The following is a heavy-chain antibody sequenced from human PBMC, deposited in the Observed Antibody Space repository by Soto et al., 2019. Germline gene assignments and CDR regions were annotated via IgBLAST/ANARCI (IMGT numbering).Heavy chain of an antibody. CDR3: AREAVVTAYYYYGMDV. V-gene: IGHV4-59*01. D-gene: IGHD2-15*01. J-gene: IGHJ6*02. CDR1: GGSISSYF. Sequence: SETLSLTCTVSGGSISSYFYIWVRQPPGKGLEWIGSVYYTGTTDYNPSLKSRVTISVDTSKTQFSLNLRSVTAADTAVYYCAREAVVTAYYYYGMDVWGQGTTVTVSS. CDR2: VYYTGTT.